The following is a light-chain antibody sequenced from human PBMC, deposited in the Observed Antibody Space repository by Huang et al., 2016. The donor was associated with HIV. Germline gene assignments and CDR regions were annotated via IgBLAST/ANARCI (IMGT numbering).Light chain of an antibody. CDR3: QQYGSSLPLT. V-gene: IGKV3-20*01. CDR2: GAS. Sequence: EIVLTQSPGTLSLSPGERATLSCRASQSVSSTYLAWYQQNPGQAPRLLIYGASSRATAIPDRFSGSGSGTDFTLTISRLEPEDLAVYYCQQYGSSLPLTFGGGTKVEIK. J-gene: IGKJ4*01. CDR1: QSVSSTY.